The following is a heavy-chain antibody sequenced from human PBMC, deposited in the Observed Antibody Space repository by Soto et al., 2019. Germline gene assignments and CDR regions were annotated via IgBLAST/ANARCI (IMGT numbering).Heavy chain of an antibody. CDR2: IIPMLAAT. Sequence: QVQLAQSGAEMTKPGSSLKVSCRASGGSFSDFAFSWVRQAPGQGLEWMGGIIPMLAATKYAQRLQDRVTITADESTNTVYLALNSLTSEDTAIYYCARGAIVAVPAALSSYHDYTNYRFDSWGKGTLVTVSS. CDR1: GGSFSDFA. V-gene: IGHV1-69*01. CDR3: ARGAIVAVPAALSSYHDYTNYRFDS. D-gene: IGHD2-21*01. J-gene: IGHJ4*02.